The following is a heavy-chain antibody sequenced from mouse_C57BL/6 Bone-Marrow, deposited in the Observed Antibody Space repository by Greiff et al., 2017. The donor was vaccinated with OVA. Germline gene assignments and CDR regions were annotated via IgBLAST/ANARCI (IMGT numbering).Heavy chain of an antibody. CDR1: GFSLTSYG. CDR2: IWSGGST. V-gene: IGHV2-2*01. CDR3: ARLVAY. J-gene: IGHJ3*01. Sequence: VQLLQSGPGLVPPSQSLSITCTVSGFSLTSYGVHWVRQSPGKGLEWLGVIWSGGSTDYNAAFISRLSISKDNSKSQVFFKMNSLQADDTAIYYCARLVAYWGQGTLVTVSA.